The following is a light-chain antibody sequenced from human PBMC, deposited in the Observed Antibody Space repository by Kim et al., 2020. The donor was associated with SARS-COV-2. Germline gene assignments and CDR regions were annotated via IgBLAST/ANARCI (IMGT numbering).Light chain of an antibody. CDR1: QNIDNY. CDR2: DAS. CDR3: QQRSSWPRT. Sequence: LSPGERATPSCRASQNIDNYLAWYQQKPGQAPRLLIYDASNRATGVPTRFSGSGSGTDFTLTIISLEPEDFAVYYCQQRSSWPRTFGQGTKVDIK. V-gene: IGKV3-11*01. J-gene: IGKJ1*01.